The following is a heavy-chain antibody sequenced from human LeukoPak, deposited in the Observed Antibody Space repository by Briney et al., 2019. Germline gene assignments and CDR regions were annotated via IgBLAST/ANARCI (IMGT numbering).Heavy chain of an antibody. D-gene: IGHD3-3*01. J-gene: IGHJ4*02. CDR2: IFYRART. CDR3: ARGSGYYDIDYFDY. CDR1: GGSINNYY. Sequence: SETLSLTCSVSGGSINNYYWSWIRQSPRKALEWMGYIFYRARTRYDPFLRSRVTISVDTSSNQFSLNVSSVTAADTAVYYCARGSGYYDIDYFDYWGPGSLVTVSS. V-gene: IGHV4-59*01.